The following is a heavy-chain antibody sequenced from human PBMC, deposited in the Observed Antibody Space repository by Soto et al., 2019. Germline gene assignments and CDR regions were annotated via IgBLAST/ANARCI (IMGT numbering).Heavy chain of an antibody. CDR3: ARGPLSGYRDDVVAFDV. CDR2: ISPDSGGT. J-gene: IGHJ3*01. V-gene: IGHV1-2*02. CDR1: GYTFTGYY. D-gene: IGHD3-16*01. Sequence: QVQLVQSGDEVRTPGASVKVSCKSSGYTFTGYYIHWVRQAPGQGLEWMGWISPDSGGTNYAQRFQGSVTMTRDTSISTAYVTLSRLRPDDTAVYYCARGPLSGYRDDVVAFDVWGQGTMITVSS.